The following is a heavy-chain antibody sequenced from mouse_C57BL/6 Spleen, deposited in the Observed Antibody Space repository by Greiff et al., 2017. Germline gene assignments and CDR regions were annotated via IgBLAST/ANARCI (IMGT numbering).Heavy chain of an antibody. D-gene: IGHD1-1*01. CDR2: IHPNSGST. CDR3: ARLDYGSSH. Sequence: VQLQQSGAELVKPGASVKLSCKASGYTFTSYWMHWVKQRPGQGLEWIGMIHPNSGSTNYNEKLKSKATLTVDKSSSTAYMQLSSLTSEDSAVYYCARLDYGSSHWGQGTTLTVSS. V-gene: IGHV1-64*01. J-gene: IGHJ2*01. CDR1: GYTFTSYW.